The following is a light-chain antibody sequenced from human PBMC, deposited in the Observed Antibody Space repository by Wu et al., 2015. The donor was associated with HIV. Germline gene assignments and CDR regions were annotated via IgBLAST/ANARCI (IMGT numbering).Light chain of an antibody. V-gene: IGKV3-15*01. J-gene: IGKJ1*01. Sequence: EIEMTQSPDTLSVSPGERATLFCRATQSVGNNLAWYQQKPGQAPRLLIYGASTRATGIPARFSGSGSGTEFTLTISSMQSEDFAVYYCQQYNNWPQTFGQGTKGGNQT. CDR2: GAS. CDR3: QQYNNWPQT. CDR1: QSVGNN.